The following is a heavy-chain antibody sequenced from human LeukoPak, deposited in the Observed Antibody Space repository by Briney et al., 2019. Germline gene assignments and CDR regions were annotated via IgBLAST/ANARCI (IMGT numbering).Heavy chain of an antibody. CDR1: GFTFSSYS. CDR2: ISSSSSYI. J-gene: IGHJ4*02. V-gene: IGHV3-21*01. D-gene: IGHD3-22*01. Sequence: GGSLRLSCAASGFTFSSYSMNWFGQPPGKGRDWFSSISSSSSYIYYADSVKGRFTISRDNAKNSLYLQMNSLRAEDTAVYYCASAQYYYDSSGFDYWGQGTLVTVSS. CDR3: ASAQYYYDSSGFDY.